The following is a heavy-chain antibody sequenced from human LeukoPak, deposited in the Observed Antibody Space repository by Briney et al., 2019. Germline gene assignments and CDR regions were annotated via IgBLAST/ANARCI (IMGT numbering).Heavy chain of an antibody. J-gene: IGHJ4*02. Sequence: SETLSLTCTVSGGSISSSSYYWGWIRQPPGKGLEWIGSIYYSGSTYYNPSLKSRVTISVDTSKNQFSRKLSSVTAADTAVYYCARRRDGYNVGSFYFDYWGQGILVTVSS. CDR1: GGSISSSSYY. V-gene: IGHV4-39*07. CDR3: ARRRDGYNVGSFYFDY. D-gene: IGHD5-24*01. CDR2: IYYSGST.